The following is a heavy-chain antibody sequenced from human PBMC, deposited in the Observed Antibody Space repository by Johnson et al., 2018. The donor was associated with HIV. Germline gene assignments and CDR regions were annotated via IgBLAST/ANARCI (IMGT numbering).Heavy chain of an antibody. Sequence: VQLVESGGGVVQPGRSLRLSCAASGFTFSGYWVYWVRQAPGKGLVWVSVVHRDGRLYYADSVKGRFTISRDNAKNSLYLQMNSLRAEDTAVYYCAREYYYDSSGTPVFDIWGQGTMVTVSS. CDR1: GFTFSGYW. V-gene: IGHV3-66*01. CDR2: VHRDGRL. D-gene: IGHD3-22*01. J-gene: IGHJ3*02. CDR3: AREYYYDSSGTPVFDI.